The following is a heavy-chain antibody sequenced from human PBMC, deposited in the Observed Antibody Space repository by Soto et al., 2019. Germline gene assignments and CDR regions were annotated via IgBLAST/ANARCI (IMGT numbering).Heavy chain of an antibody. V-gene: IGHV3-23*01. CDR1: VFTFSSYA. J-gene: IGHJ6*02. D-gene: IGHD3-9*01. Sequence: VGSLRLSCASSVFTFSSYAMSCVRHSPGKWLEWVSAISGSGGSTYYADSVKGRFTISRDNSKNTLYLQMNSLRAEDTAVYYCAKDSLTSEGYFDWVPIPNYYYYGMDVWGQGTTVTVSS. CDR2: ISGSGGST. CDR3: AKDSLTSEGYFDWVPIPNYYYYGMDV.